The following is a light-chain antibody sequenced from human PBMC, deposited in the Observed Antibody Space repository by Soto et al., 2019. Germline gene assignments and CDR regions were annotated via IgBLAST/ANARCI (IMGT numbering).Light chain of an antibody. CDR2: EVS. CDR3: CSYAGSPHVV. CDR1: SSDVGSYNL. Sequence: QSALTQPASVSGSPGQSITISCTGTSSDVGSYNLVSWYQQYPGKAPKFIIYEVSKRPSGVSNRFSGSKSGNTATLTISGLQAEDEADYYCCSYAGSPHVVFGGGTKLTVL. V-gene: IGLV2-23*02. J-gene: IGLJ2*01.